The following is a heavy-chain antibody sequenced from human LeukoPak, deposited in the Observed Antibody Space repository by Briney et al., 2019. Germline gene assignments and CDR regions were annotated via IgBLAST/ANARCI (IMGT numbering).Heavy chain of an antibody. CDR3: ASLVVVPAAWDAFDI. V-gene: IGHV3-48*02. D-gene: IGHD2-2*01. CDR2: ISSSSSTI. J-gene: IGHJ3*02. CDR1: GFTFSSYA. Sequence: PGGSLRLSCAASGFTFSSYAMSWVRQAPGKGLEWVSYISSSSSTIYYADSVKGRFTISRDNAKNSLYLQMNSLRDEDTAVYYCASLVVVPAAWDAFDIWGQGTMVTVSS.